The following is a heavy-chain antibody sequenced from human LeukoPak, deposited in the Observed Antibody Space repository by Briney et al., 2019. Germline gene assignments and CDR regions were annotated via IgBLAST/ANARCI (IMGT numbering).Heavy chain of an antibody. CDR3: ARSWTYCGGYCYPYYFDY. J-gene: IGHJ4*02. CDR2: IYYSGST. Sequence: SGTLSLTCAASGCSISSYYWSWIRQPPGKGLEWIGYIYYSGSTNYNPSLKSRVTISVDTSKNQFSLKLSSVTAADTAVYYCARSWTYCGGYCYPYYFDYWGQGTLVTVSS. V-gene: IGHV4-59*01. D-gene: IGHD2-21*02. CDR1: GCSISSYY.